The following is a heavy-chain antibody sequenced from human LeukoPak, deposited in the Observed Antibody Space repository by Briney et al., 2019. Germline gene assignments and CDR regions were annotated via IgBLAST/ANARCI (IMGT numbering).Heavy chain of an antibody. D-gene: IGHD4-17*01. Sequence: GGSLRLSCAASGFTFSSYGMHWVRQAPGKGLEWVANIKQDGSKKSYVDSVKGRFTISRDNAKNSLYLQMNSLRAEDTAIYYCTAMGYSDEEIDYWGQETLLTVSS. CDR3: TAMGYSDEEIDY. CDR1: GFTFSSYG. CDR2: IKQDGSKK. V-gene: IGHV3-7*01. J-gene: IGHJ4*02.